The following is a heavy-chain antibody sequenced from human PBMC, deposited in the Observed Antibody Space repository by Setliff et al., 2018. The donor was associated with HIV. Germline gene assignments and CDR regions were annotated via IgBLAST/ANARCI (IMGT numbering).Heavy chain of an antibody. CDR3: ARASTGYSSIWYRNGLTYYNYMDV. V-gene: IGHV4-34*01. CDR1: GGSFSGYY. J-gene: IGHJ6*03. CDR2: INHSGST. D-gene: IGHD6-13*01. Sequence: PSETLSLTCAVYGGSFSGYYWTWIRPPPGKGLEWIGEINHSGSTNYNPSLKSRVSMSVDTSKNQFSLRLSSVTAADTAVFYCARASTGYSSIWYRNGLTYYNYMDVWGRGTKVTVSS.